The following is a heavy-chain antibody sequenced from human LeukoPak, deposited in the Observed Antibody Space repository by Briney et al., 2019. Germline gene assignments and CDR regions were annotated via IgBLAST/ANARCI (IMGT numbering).Heavy chain of an antibody. CDR2: TSGST. J-gene: IGHJ5*01. CDR3: ARTVRDSSGNYPRLLDP. V-gene: IGHV4-59*01. D-gene: IGHD3-22*01. CDR1: GGSINSYS. Sequence: SETLSLTCTVSGGSINSYSWSWIRQPPGKGLEWIGYTSGSTNYNPSLKSRVTISVDTSKNQFSLKVSSVTAADTAVYFCARTVRDSSGNYPRLLDPWGQRTLVT.